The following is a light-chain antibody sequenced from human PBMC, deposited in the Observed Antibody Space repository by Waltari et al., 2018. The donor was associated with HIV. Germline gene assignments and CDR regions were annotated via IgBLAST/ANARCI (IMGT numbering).Light chain of an antibody. Sequence: QSALTQPASVSGSPGQSITISCTGTSSAVGGYNYFPWYQQHPGKAPKLMIYDVSNRPSGVSNRFSGSKSGNTASLTISGLQAEDEADYYCSSYTSSSTRVFGTGTKVTVL. CDR2: DVS. CDR1: SSAVGGYNY. CDR3: SSYTSSSTRV. V-gene: IGLV2-14*03. J-gene: IGLJ1*01.